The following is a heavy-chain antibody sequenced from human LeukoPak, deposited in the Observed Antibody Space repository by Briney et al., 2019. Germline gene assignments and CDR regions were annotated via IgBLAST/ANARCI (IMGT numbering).Heavy chain of an antibody. V-gene: IGHV1-18*01. CDR1: GYTFTSYG. CDR3: ARDRSAVAATPDAFDI. J-gene: IGHJ3*02. Sequence: ASVNVSCKASGYTFTSYGISWVRQAPGQGLEWMGWISAYNGNTNYAQKLQGRVTMTTDTSTSTAYMELRSLRSDDTAVYYCARDRSAVAATPDAFDIWAKGQWSPSLQ. D-gene: IGHD2-15*01. CDR2: ISAYNGNT.